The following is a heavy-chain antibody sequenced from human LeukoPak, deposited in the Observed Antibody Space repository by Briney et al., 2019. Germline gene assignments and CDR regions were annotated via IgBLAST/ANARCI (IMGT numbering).Heavy chain of an antibody. J-gene: IGHJ6*02. CDR1: GFTFSSYW. D-gene: IGHD3-10*01. V-gene: IGHV3-74*01. CDR3: TRVNVYYGSGSPGYGMDV. Sequence: GGSLRLSCAASGFTFSSYWMHWVRQAPGEGLVWVSRINGDGSGSIYADSVKGRFTISRDNAKNTLYLQMNSLRVEDTAVYYCTRVNVYYGSGSPGYGMDVWGQGTTVTVSS. CDR2: INGDGSGS.